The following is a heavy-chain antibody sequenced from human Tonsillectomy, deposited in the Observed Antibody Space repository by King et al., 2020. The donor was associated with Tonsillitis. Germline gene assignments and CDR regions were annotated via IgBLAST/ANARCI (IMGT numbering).Heavy chain of an antibody. J-gene: IGHJ4*02. CDR1: GGSISSSSYY. CDR3: AGHAGPWLVPFDS. Sequence: LQLQESGPGLVKPSETLSLTCTVSGGSISSSSYYWGWIRQPPGKGLEWIGTIYYSGSTYYNPSLKRRVTISVDTSKNQFSLKLNSVTAADTAVYYCAGHAGPWLVPFDSWGQGTLVTVSS. CDR2: IYYSGST. V-gene: IGHV4-39*01. D-gene: IGHD6-19*01.